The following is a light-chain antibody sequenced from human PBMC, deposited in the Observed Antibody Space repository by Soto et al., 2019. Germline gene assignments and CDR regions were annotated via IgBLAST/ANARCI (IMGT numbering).Light chain of an antibody. CDR1: SNDVGAYNY. Sequence: QSALTQPAPVSGSPGQSVTISCTGTSNDVGAYNYVSWYQQHLGKAPKLMIYEVSNRPSGISNRFSGSKSGNTASLTISGLQAEDEADYYCSSYTTSITYVFGTGTKLTVL. CDR3: SSYTTSITYV. CDR2: EVS. J-gene: IGLJ1*01. V-gene: IGLV2-14*01.